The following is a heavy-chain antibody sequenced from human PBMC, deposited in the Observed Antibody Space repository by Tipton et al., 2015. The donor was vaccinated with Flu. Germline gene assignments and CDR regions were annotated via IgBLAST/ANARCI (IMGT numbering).Heavy chain of an antibody. J-gene: IGHJ3*02. CDR1: GGSIGSYY. CDR3: ARAYCSGGGCHSEGDDAFDI. Sequence: TLSLTCTVSGGSIGSYYWNWIRQPPGEGLEWIGYIYNSEYTKYNPSLKSRVTISLDTSKNQFSLKLSSVTAADTAMYNCARAYCSGGGCHSEGDDAFDIWGQGTMVTVSS. CDR2: IYNSEYT. V-gene: IGHV4-4*09. D-gene: IGHD2-15*01.